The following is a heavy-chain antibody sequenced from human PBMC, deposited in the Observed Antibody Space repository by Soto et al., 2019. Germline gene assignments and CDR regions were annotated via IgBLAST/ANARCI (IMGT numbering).Heavy chain of an antibody. Sequence: GESLKISCKGSGYSFTSYWIGWVRQMPGKGMDWMGIIYPGDSDTRYSPSFQGQVTISADKSISTAYLQWSSLKASDTAMYYCARHNKNCSSTSCQTFGFDPWGQGTLVTVSS. CDR2: IYPGDSDT. D-gene: IGHD2-2*01. J-gene: IGHJ5*02. V-gene: IGHV5-51*01. CDR1: GYSFTSYW. CDR3: ARHNKNCSSTSCQTFGFDP.